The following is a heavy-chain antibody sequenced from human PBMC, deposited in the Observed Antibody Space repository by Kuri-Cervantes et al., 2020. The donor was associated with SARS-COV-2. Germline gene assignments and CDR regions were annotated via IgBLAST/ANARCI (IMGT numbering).Heavy chain of an antibody. Sequence: ASVKVSCKTSGLFNGYYIHWVRQAPGQGPEWMGWINPDSHGTRYAQKFEGRVTMTRDTSISTAYMELSRLRSDDTAVYYCARDLCVDFWSGLGAPSCPRNWFDPWGQGTLVTVSS. CDR2: INPDSHGT. CDR3: ARDLCVDFWSGLGAPSCPRNWFDP. V-gene: IGHV1-2*02. CDR1: GLFNGYY. J-gene: IGHJ5*02. D-gene: IGHD3-3*01.